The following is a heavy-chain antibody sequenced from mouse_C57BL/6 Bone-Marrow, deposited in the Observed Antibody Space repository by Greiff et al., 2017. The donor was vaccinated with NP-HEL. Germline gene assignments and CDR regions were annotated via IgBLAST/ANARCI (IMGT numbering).Heavy chain of an antibody. CDR3: ARRIYYYGSSYEFAY. CDR2: IYPRDGST. CDR1: GYTFTSYD. D-gene: IGHD1-1*01. J-gene: IGHJ3*01. V-gene: IGHV1-85*01. Sequence: VQLQQSGPELVKPGASVKLSCKASGYTFTSYDINWVKQRPGQGLEWIGWIYPRDGSTKYNEKFKGKATLTVDTSSSTAYMELHSLTSEDSAVYFCARRIYYYGSSYEFAYWGQGTLVTVSA.